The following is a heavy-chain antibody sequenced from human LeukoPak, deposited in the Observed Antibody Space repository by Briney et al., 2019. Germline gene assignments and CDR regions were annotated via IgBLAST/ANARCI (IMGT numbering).Heavy chain of an antibody. CDR3: ARGEAVVVAANH. D-gene: IGHD2-15*01. J-gene: IGHJ5*02. CDR1: GFTFSSYS. CDR2: ISSSSSTI. Sequence: GGSLRLSCAASGFTFSSYSMNWVRQAPGKGLEWVSYISSSSSTIYQADAVKGRFTISRDNAKNSLYLQMNSLRDVDTAVYYCARGEAVVVAANHWGQGTLVTVSS. V-gene: IGHV3-48*02.